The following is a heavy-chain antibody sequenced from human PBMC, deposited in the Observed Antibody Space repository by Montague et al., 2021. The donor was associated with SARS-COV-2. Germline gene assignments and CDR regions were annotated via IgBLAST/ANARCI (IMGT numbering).Heavy chain of an antibody. J-gene: IGHJ4*02. CDR1: SDSISSGGYY. D-gene: IGHD5-18*01. CDR2: IYYSGNT. CDR3: ARGPSRLDTPEFYFGY. V-gene: IGHV4-31*03. Sequence: TLSLTCIVSSDSISSGGYYWSWIRQHPGKGLEWIGYIYYSGNTHYNPSLKSRVTMSVDTTKNQFSLTLNSVTAADTAVYYCARGPSRLDTPEFYFGYWGQGTLVSVSA.